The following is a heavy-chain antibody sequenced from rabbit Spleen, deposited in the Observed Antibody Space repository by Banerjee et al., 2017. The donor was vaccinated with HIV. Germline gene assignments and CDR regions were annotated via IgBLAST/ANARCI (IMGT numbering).Heavy chain of an antibody. CDR1: GFSFSSRYY. J-gene: IGHJ4*01. CDR2: IYAGNSGDT. V-gene: IGHV1S40*01. D-gene: IGHD4-1*01. Sequence: QSLEESGGDLVKPGASLTLTCTASGFSFSSRYYMSWVRQAPGKGLEWIACIYAGNSGDTYYASWAKGRFTISKTSSTTVTLQMTSLTAADTATYFCARETSSGWGVVSFYFNLWGPGTLVTVS. CDR3: ARETSSGWGVVSFYFNL.